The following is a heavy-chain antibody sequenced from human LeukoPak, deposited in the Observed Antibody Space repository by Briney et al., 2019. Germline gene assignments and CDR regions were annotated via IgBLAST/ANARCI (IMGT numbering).Heavy chain of an antibody. CDR3: ARAHGKIMDY. CDR1: GGSISSGGSS. Sequence: SETLSLTCAVSGGSISSGGSSWSWIRQPPGKGLEWIGYIYHSGSTYYNPSLKSRVTISVDRSKNQFSLKLSSVTAADTAVYYCARAHGKIMDYWGQGTLVTVSS. V-gene: IGHV4-30-2*01. J-gene: IGHJ4*02. D-gene: IGHD2-8*01. CDR2: IYHSGST.